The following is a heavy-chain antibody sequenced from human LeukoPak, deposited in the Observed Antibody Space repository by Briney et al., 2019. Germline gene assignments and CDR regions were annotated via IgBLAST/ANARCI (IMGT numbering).Heavy chain of an antibody. CDR2: INPNSGGT. CDR3: ARVVSETQDYYYYMDV. D-gene: IGHD6-25*01. CDR1: GYTFTGYY. Sequence: VASVTVSFTASGYTFTGYYMHWVRQAPGQGLEWMGWINPNSGGTNYAQKFQGRVTMTRDTSISTAYMELSRLRSDDTAVYYCARVVSETQDYYYYMDVWGKGTTVTVSS. V-gene: IGHV1-2*02. J-gene: IGHJ6*03.